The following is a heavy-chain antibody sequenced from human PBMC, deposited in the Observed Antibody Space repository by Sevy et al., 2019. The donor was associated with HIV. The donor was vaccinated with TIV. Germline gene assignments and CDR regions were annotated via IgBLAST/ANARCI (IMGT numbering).Heavy chain of an antibody. D-gene: IGHD3-16*01. V-gene: IGHV3-49*03. CDR1: GFNFGDYA. CDR2: IRSKTYGGTT. CDR3: ARVRGTISPYYYFGMDV. J-gene: IGHJ6*02. Sequence: GGSLRLSCTASGFNFGDYAMSWCRQAPGKGLEWIGFIRSKTYGGTTEYAASVKGRFTISRDDSNSIASLQMNSLKTEDTAVYYCARVRGTISPYYYFGMDVWVQGTTVTVSS.